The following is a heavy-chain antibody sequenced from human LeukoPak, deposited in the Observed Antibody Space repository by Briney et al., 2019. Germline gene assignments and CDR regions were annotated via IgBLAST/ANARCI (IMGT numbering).Heavy chain of an antibody. CDR2: QYYSGAT. CDR3: ARDPNDSGGRMDLFDF. V-gene: IGHV4-59*12. J-gene: IGHJ4*02. Sequence: GSLRLSCAASGFTFSSYAMSWIRQPPGKGLEWIGYQYYSGATDYNPSLKSRVTFSVDTSKNQFSLKLNSVTAADTAVYYCARDPNDSGGRMDLFDFWGQGTLVTVSS. D-gene: IGHD4-23*01. CDR1: GFTFSSYA.